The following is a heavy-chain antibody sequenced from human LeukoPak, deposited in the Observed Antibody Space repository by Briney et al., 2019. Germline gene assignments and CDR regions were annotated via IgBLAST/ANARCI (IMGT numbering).Heavy chain of an antibody. Sequence: ASVKVSCKASGYTFTSYGISWVRQAPGQGLEWMGWISAYNGNTNYAQKLQGRVTMTTDTSTSTAYMELRSLRSDDTAVYYCARDFQSSGWRYYYDMDVWGQGTTVTVSS. CDR3: ARDFQSSGWRYYYDMDV. J-gene: IGHJ6*02. D-gene: IGHD6-19*01. CDR1: GYTFTSYG. CDR2: ISAYNGNT. V-gene: IGHV1-18*01.